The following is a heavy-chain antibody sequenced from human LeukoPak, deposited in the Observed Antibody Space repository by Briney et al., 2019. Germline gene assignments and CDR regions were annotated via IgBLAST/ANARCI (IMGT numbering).Heavy chain of an antibody. Sequence: PSETLSLTCTVSGGSISSYYWSWIRQPPGKGLEWIGYIYYSGSTNYNPFLKSRVTISVDTSKNQFSLKLSSVTAADTAVYYCARRPLGWGNAFDIWGQGTMVTVSS. CDR2: IYYSGST. CDR3: ARRPLGWGNAFDI. CDR1: GGSISSYY. D-gene: IGHD3-16*01. V-gene: IGHV4-59*08. J-gene: IGHJ3*02.